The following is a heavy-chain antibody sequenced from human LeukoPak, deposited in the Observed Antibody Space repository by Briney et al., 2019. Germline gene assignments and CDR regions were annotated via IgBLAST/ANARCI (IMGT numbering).Heavy chain of an antibody. CDR3: ARRIMVRGVIFDY. J-gene: IGHJ4*02. CDR1: GFTVSSNY. D-gene: IGHD3-10*01. CDR2: IYSGGST. V-gene: IGHV3-53*01. Sequence: GGSLRLSCAASGFTVSSNYMSWVRQAPGKGLEWVSVIYSGGSTYYADSVKGRFTISRDNSKNTLYLQMNSLRAEDTAVYYCARRIMVRGVIFDYWGQGTLVTASS.